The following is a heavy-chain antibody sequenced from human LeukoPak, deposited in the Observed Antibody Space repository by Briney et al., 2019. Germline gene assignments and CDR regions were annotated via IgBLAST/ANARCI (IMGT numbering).Heavy chain of an antibody. CDR1: GYTFTSYG. D-gene: IGHD3-3*01. CDR3: ARDQGGTDFWSGYYYYYYYYMDV. CDR2: ISAYNGNT. J-gene: IGHJ6*03. V-gene: IGHV1-18*01. Sequence: ASVKVSCKASGYTFTSYGISWVRQAPGQGLEWMGWISAYNGNTNYAQKLQGRVTMTTDTSTSTAYMELRSLRSDDTAVYYCARDQGGTDFWSGYYYYYYYYMDVWGKGTTVTVSS.